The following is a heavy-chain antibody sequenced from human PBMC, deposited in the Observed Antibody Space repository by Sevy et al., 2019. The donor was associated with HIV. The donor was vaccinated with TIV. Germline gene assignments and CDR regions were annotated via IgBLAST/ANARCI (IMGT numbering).Heavy chain of an antibody. J-gene: IGHJ5*02. CDR3: ARGLWFGELGGWFDP. D-gene: IGHD3-10*01. V-gene: IGHV3-30-3*01. Sequence: EGSLRLSCAASGFTFSSYDMHWVRQAPGKGLEWVAVISYDGSNKYYADSVKGRFTISRDNSKNTLYLQMNSLRAEDTAVYYCARGLWFGELGGWFDPWGQGTLVTVSS. CDR1: GFTFSSYD. CDR2: ISYDGSNK.